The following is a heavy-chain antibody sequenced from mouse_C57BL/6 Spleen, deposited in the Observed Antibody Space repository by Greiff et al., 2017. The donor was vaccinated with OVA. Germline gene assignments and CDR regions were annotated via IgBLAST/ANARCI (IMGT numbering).Heavy chain of an antibody. CDR3: ARRSAIYYGNYVYAMDY. J-gene: IGHJ4*01. V-gene: IGHV1-69*01. CDR1: GYTFTSYW. CDR2: IDPSDSYT. D-gene: IGHD2-1*01. Sequence: QVQLQQPGAELVMPGASVKLSCKASGYTFTSYWMHWVKQRPGQGLEWIGEIDPSDSYTNYNQKFKGKSTLTVDKSSSTAYMKLSSLTSEDSAVYYCARRSAIYYGNYVYAMDYWGQGTSVTVSS.